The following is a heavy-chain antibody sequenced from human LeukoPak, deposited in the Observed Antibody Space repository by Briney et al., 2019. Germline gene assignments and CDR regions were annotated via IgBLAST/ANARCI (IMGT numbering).Heavy chain of an antibody. V-gene: IGHV3-NL1*01. J-gene: IGHJ4*02. D-gene: IGHD1-1*01. CDR2: ISGSGGST. CDR3: AEDQKLQPFHY. Sequence: GGSLRLSCAASGFTFSSYGMHWVRQAPGKGLEWVSAISGSGGSTYYADSVKGRFTISRDNSKNTLYLQMSNLRPEDTSVYYCAEDQKLQPFHYWGQGTLVTVSS. CDR1: GFTFSSYG.